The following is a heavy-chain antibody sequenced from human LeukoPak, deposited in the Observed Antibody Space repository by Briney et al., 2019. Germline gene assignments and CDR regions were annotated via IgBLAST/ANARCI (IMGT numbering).Heavy chain of an antibody. J-gene: IGHJ4*02. CDR3: ARDDYGDYDYYFDY. V-gene: IGHV3-74*01. CDR1: GFTFSSYW. D-gene: IGHD4-17*01. Sequence: GGSLRLSCVASGFTFSSYWMHWVRQDPRKGLVWVSRINGDGRNINYADSVRGRFTISRDNAKNPLYLQMNSLRAEDTAVYYCARDDYGDYDYYFDYWGQGTLVTVSS. CDR2: INGDGRNI.